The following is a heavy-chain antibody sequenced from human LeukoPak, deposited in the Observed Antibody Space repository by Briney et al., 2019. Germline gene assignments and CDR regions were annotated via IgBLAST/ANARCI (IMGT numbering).Heavy chain of an antibody. D-gene: IGHD3-22*01. V-gene: IGHV1-69*05. CDR1: GGTFSSYA. CDR2: IIPIFGTA. J-gene: IGHJ4*02. CDR3: ARDHDSSGPLFHY. Sequence: ASVKVSCKASGGTFSSYAISWVRQAPGQGLEWMGGIIPIFGTANYAQKFQGRVTITTDESTSTAYMELSSLRSEDTAVYYCARDHDSSGPLFHYWGQGTLVTVSS.